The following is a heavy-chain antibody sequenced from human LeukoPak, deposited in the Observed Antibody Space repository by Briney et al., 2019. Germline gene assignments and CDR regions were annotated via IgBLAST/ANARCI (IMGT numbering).Heavy chain of an antibody. V-gene: IGHV4-61*08. Sequence: SQTLSLTCTVSGGSISSGGYYWRWIRQPPGKGLVWIGYIYYSGSTNYNPSLKSRVTISVDTSKNQFSLKLSSVTAADTAVYYCARHDYGAQVYFDYWGQGTLVTVSS. CDR1: GGSISSGGYY. CDR2: IYYSGST. CDR3: ARHDYGAQVYFDY. J-gene: IGHJ4*02. D-gene: IGHD4-17*01.